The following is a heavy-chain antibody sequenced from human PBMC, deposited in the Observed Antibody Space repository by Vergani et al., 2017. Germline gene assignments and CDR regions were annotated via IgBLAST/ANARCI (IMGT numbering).Heavy chain of an antibody. CDR3: AREAVAVFGVVTYFDY. CDR1: GGSFSGYY. CDR2: VYYSGNT. D-gene: IGHD3-3*01. V-gene: IGHV4-34*01. J-gene: IGHJ4*02. Sequence: QVQLPQWGAGLLKPSETLSLTCAVYGGSFSGYYWSWIRQHPGKGLEWIGYVYYSGNTYYNPSLKSRVTISLDTSKNQFSLKLSSVTAADTAVYYCAREAVAVFGVVTYFDYWGQGTLVTVSS.